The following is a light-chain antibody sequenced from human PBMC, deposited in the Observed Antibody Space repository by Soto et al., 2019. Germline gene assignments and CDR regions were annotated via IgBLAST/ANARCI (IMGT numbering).Light chain of an antibody. CDR2: GAS. Sequence: EIVLTQSPGTLSLSPGERATLSCRASQSVSNNYLAWYQQKPGQAPRLLIYGASNRATGIPDRFSGSGSGTDFTLTISRLEPEDFATYYCLQDYNYPLTFGGRTKVDIK. CDR1: QSVSNNY. CDR3: LQDYNYPLT. V-gene: IGKV3-20*01. J-gene: IGKJ4*01.